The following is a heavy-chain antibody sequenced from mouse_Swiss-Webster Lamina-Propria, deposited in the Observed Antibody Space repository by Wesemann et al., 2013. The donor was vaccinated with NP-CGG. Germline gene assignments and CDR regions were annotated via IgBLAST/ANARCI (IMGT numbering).Heavy chain of an antibody. CDR2: INSNGGST. Sequence: LELVAAINSNGGSTYYPDSVKGRFTISRDNAKNTLYLQMSSLKSEDTAMYYCARPPYGGGYFDYWGQGTTLTVSS. D-gene: IGHD1-2*01. CDR3: ARPPYGGGYFDY. J-gene: IGHJ2*01. V-gene: IGHV5-6-2*01.